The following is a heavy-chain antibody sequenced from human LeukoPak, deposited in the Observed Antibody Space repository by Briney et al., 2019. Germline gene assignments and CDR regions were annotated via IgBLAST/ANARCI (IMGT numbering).Heavy chain of an antibody. V-gene: IGHV3-30*02. D-gene: IGHD5-12*01. Sequence: GGSLRLSCAASGFTFSSYGMHWVRQAPGKGLEWVAFIRYDGSNKYYADTVKGRFTISRDNSKNTLYLQMNSLRAEDTAVYYCAKLNRWAGYEVDYWGQGTLVTVSS. CDR2: IRYDGSNK. J-gene: IGHJ4*02. CDR3: AKLNRWAGYEVDY. CDR1: GFTFSSYG.